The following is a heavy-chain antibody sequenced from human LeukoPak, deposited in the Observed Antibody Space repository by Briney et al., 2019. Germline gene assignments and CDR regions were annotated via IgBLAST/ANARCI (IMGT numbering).Heavy chain of an antibody. J-gene: IGHJ4*02. CDR1: GYTFSAFY. CDR2: INPKNGDT. Sequence: GASVKVSCKASGYTFSAFYINWLRQAPGQGLEWMGWINPKNGDTHYAQDFLGRVTMTRDTSISTAYMELSRLTSDDTAVYYCARDGLLRNGYDNFYIWGQGTLVTVSS. D-gene: IGHD5-18*01. V-gene: IGHV1-2*02. CDR3: ARDGLLRNGYDNFYI.